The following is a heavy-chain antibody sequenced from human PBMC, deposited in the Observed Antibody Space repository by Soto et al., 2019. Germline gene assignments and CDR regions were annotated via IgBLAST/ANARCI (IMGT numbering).Heavy chain of an antibody. Sequence: HPGGSLRLSCAASGFTFSSYAMSWVRQAPGKGLEWVSAISGSGGSTYYADSVKGRFTISRDNSKNTLYLQMNGLRAEDTAVYYCAGGQDYSYYYYYGMDVWGQGTTVTVSS. D-gene: IGHD4-4*01. CDR2: ISGSGGST. CDR3: AGGQDYSYYYYYGMDV. J-gene: IGHJ6*02. V-gene: IGHV3-23*01. CDR1: GFTFSSYA.